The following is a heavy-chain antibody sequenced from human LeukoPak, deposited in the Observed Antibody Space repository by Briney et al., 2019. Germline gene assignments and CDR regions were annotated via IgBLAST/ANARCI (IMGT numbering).Heavy chain of an antibody. J-gene: IGHJ3*02. D-gene: IGHD3-22*01. Sequence: NTGGSVRLSCAASGFTLSSYSMIWLRHAPGKAREGVSSISSSSSYMYYAVSVKGRFTISRDNAKNSLYLQMNSLRAEDTAVYYCASPLLSGGYQGDAFDIWGQGTMVTVSS. CDR2: ISSSSSYM. CDR1: GFTLSSYS. CDR3: ASPLLSGGYQGDAFDI. V-gene: IGHV3-21*01.